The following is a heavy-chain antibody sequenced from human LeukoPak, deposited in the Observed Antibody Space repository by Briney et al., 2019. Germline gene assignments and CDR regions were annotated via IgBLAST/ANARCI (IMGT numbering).Heavy chain of an antibody. CDR1: GYSISSGYY. J-gene: IGHJ4*02. V-gene: IGHV4-38-2*02. D-gene: IGHD1-26*01. CDR2: IYHSGST. Sequence: SETLSLTCTVSGYSISSGYYWGWIRPPPGKGLEWIGSIYHSGSTYYNPSLKSRVTISVDTSKNQFSLKLTSVTAADTAVYYCARGSSGARPNFDYWGQGTLVTVSS. CDR3: ARGSSGARPNFDY.